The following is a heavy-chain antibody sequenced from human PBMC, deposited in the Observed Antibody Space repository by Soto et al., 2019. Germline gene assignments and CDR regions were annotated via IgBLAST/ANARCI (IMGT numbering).Heavy chain of an antibody. J-gene: IGHJ4*02. Sequence: SETLSLTCAVYGGSFSGYYWSWIRQAPGKGLEWIGEINHSGSTNYNPSLKSRVTISVDTSKNQFSLKLRSVTAADTALYFCARKAITVDYWGQGTLVTVSS. CDR1: GGSFSGYY. CDR3: ARKAITVDY. CDR2: INHSGST. V-gene: IGHV4-34*01. D-gene: IGHD5-12*01.